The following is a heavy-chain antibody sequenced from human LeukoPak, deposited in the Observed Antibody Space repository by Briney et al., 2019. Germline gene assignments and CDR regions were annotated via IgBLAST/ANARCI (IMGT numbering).Heavy chain of an antibody. CDR1: GYTFTSYG. Sequence: ASVKVSCKASGYTFTSYGISWVRQAPGQGLEWMGWISAYNGNTNYAQKLQGRVTMTTDTSTSTAYMELRSLRSDDTAVYYCARVQDNWNDQPVDYWGQGTLVTVSS. CDR2: ISAYNGNT. D-gene: IGHD1-20*01. V-gene: IGHV1-18*01. J-gene: IGHJ4*02. CDR3: ARVQDNWNDQPVDY.